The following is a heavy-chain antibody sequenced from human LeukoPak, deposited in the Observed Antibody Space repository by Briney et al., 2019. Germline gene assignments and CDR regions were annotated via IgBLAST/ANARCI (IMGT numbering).Heavy chain of an antibody. Sequence: SETLSLTCTASGDSISTYYWSWIRQPPGKGLEWLGYISYSGITNYNPSLKSRVTISIDTSKSQSSLKVTSVTAADTAVYYCARHSAGWALIWFDPWGQGTLVTVSS. V-gene: IGHV4-59*08. CDR1: GDSISTYY. D-gene: IGHD6-19*01. CDR2: ISYSGIT. CDR3: ARHSAGWALIWFDP. J-gene: IGHJ5*02.